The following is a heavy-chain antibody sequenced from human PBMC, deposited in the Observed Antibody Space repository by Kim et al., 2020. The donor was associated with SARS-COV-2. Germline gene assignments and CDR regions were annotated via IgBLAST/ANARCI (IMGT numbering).Heavy chain of an antibody. D-gene: IGHD3-10*01. J-gene: IGHJ2*01. Sequence: SETPSLTCAVYGGSFSGYYWSWIRQPPGKGLEWIGEINHSGRTNYNPSLKSRVTISVDTSKNQFSLKLTSVTAADAALYFCARRLSNTSGWGSHYCDLWG. CDR3: ARRLSNTSGWGSHYCDL. V-gene: IGHV4-34*01. CDR1: GGSFSGYY. CDR2: INHSGRT.